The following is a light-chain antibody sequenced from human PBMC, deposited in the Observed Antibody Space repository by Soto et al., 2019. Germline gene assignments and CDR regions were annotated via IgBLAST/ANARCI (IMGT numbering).Light chain of an antibody. CDR1: RSNIGRNY. CDR3: CSYAGSYSLV. V-gene: IGLV1-47*01. J-gene: IGLJ2*01. Sequence: QSALTQPPSASGTPGQRVSISCSGSRSNIGRNYVYWYQQLPGTAPKLLIQRNNERPSGVPDRFSGSKSGNTASLIISGLQAEDEADYYCCSYAGSYSLVFGGGTTLTVL. CDR2: RNN.